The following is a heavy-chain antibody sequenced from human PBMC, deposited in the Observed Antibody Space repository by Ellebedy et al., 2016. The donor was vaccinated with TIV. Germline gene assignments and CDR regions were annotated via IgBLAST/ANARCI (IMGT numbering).Heavy chain of an antibody. J-gene: IGHJ3*02. CDR2: MNPNSGNT. Sequence: ASVKVSCKASGYTFTSYDINWVRQATGQGLEWMGWMNPNSGNTGYVQKLQGRVIMTSNTSISTAYMELSSLRSEDTAVYYCARRVAGRANEIFDSWGQGTMVTVSS. D-gene: IGHD3-10*01. CDR3: ARRVAGRANEIFDS. CDR1: GYTFTSYD. V-gene: IGHV1-8*01.